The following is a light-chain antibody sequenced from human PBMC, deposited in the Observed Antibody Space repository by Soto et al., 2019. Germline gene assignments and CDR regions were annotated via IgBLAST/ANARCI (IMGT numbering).Light chain of an antibody. Sequence: ESVLTQSPGTLSLSPGEKATLSCRASQSVSSSYLAWYQQKPGQAPRLLIYGASSRATGIPDRFSGSGSGTDFTLPVSRLEPEDFAVYYCQQFGSSSWTFGQGTKVEIK. V-gene: IGKV3-20*01. CDR2: GAS. CDR1: QSVSSSY. CDR3: QQFGSSSWT. J-gene: IGKJ1*01.